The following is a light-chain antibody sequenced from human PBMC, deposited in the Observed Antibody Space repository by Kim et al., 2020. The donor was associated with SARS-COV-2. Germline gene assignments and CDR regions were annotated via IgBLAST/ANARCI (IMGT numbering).Light chain of an antibody. V-gene: IGLV3-1*01. CDR2: QDT. CDR3: QTWDSSTWV. J-gene: IGLJ3*02. CDR1: ELGDEY. Sequence: VSRGKRVSITGSEHELGDEYVCWQQSRAGQCPVVVISQDTQRPAGIPARVSGSNSGNTATLTVSGTQAMGEADDYCQTWDSSTWVFGGESQLTVL.